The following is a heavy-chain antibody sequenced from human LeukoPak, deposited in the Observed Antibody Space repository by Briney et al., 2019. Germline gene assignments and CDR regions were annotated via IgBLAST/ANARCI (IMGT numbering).Heavy chain of an antibody. Sequence: ASVKVSCKASGYTFTGSYMHWVRQAPGQGLEWMGWINRNSGGTNYAQKFQGRVTMTRDTSISTAYMELSRLRSDDTAVYYCARGERSSSWYEGDAFDIWGQGTMVTVSS. J-gene: IGHJ3*02. V-gene: IGHV1-2*02. CDR1: GYTFTGSY. CDR2: INRNSGGT. CDR3: ARGERSSSWYEGDAFDI. D-gene: IGHD6-13*01.